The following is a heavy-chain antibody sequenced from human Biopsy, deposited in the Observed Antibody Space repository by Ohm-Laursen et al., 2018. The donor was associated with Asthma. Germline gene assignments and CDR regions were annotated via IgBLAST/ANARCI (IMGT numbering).Heavy chain of an antibody. CDR2: LIPVLGTP. D-gene: IGHD5-12*01. Sequence: SSVKVSCKVSGDSFSNYTISWVRQAPGQGLEWMGGLIPVLGTPDHAQMFEGRVTITADESTSTAYMELSSLSSEDTAVYYCARGYSGSDRIVYYYSGLEVWGQGTTVTVSS. CDR1: GDSFSNYT. V-gene: IGHV1-69*16. J-gene: IGHJ6*02. CDR3: ARGYSGSDRIVYYYSGLEV.